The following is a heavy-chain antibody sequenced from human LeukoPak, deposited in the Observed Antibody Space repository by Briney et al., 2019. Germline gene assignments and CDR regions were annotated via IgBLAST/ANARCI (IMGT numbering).Heavy chain of an antibody. CDR2: IRYDGSNK. J-gene: IGHJ4*02. Sequence: GGSLRLSCAASGFTFSSYGMHWVRQAPGKGLEWVAFIRYDGSNKYYADSVKGRFTISRDNSKNTLYLQMNSLRAEDTAVYYCAKDQYSYGGVRGGIDYWGQGTLVTVSS. V-gene: IGHV3-30*02. CDR1: GFTFSSYG. D-gene: IGHD5-18*01. CDR3: AKDQYSYGGVRGGIDY.